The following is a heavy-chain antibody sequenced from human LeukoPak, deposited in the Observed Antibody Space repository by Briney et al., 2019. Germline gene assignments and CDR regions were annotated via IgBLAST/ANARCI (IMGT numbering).Heavy chain of an antibody. V-gene: IGHV4-31*03. Sequence: SQTLSLTCTVSGGSISSGGYYWSWIRQHPGKGLEWIGYIYYSGSTYYNPSLKSRVTISVDTSKNQFSLKLSSVTAADTAVYYCARASLSNHPANWFDPWGQGTLVTVSS. CDR1: GGSISSGGYY. J-gene: IGHJ5*02. CDR3: ARASLSNHPANWFDP. D-gene: IGHD1-14*01. CDR2: IYYSGST.